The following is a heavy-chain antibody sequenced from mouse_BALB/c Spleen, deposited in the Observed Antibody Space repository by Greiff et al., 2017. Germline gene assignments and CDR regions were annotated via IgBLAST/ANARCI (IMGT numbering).Heavy chain of an antibody. CDR1: GFTFSSFG. J-gene: IGHJ4*01. V-gene: IGHV5-17*02. Sequence: EVNVVESGGGLVQPGGSRKLSCAASGFTFSSFGMHWVRQAPEKGLEWVAYISSGSSTIYYADTVKGRFTISRDNPKNTLFLQMTSLRSEDTAMYYCARSDSSGYYAMDYWGQGTSVTVSS. CDR3: ARSDSSGYYAMDY. CDR2: ISSGSSTI. D-gene: IGHD3-2*01.